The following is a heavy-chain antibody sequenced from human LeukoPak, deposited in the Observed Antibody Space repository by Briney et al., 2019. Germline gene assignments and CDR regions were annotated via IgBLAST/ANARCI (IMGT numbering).Heavy chain of an antibody. CDR3: AKGDYITMIVVSPFDP. J-gene: IGHJ5*02. CDR2: ISGSGGST. D-gene: IGHD3-22*01. V-gene: IGHV3-23*01. Sequence: GSLRLSCAASGFTFSSYGMSWVRQAPGKGLEWVSAISGSGGSTYCADSVKGRFTISRDNSKNTLYLQMNSLRAEDTAVYYCAKGDYITMIVVSPFDPWGQGTLVTVSS. CDR1: GFTFSSYG.